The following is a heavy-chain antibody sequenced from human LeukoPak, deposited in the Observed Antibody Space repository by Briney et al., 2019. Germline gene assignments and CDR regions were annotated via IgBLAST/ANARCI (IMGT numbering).Heavy chain of an antibody. J-gene: IGHJ6*03. CDR2: INHSGST. CDR3: ARMGNYGGIPGSYYYMDV. D-gene: IGHD4-23*01. V-gene: IGHV4-34*01. CDR1: GGSFSGYY. Sequence: SETLSLTCAVYGGSFSGYYWSWIRQPPGKGLEWIGEINHSGSTNYNPSLKSRVTISVDTSKNQFSLKLSSVTAAGTAVYYCARMGNYGGIPGSYYYMDVWGKGTTVTVSS.